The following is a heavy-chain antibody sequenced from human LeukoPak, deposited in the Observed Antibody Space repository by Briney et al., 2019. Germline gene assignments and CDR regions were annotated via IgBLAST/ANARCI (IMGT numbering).Heavy chain of an antibody. J-gene: IGHJ5*02. CDR3: ARGCLWFGELWANWFDP. CDR1: GGSLSGYY. CDR2: INHSGST. V-gene: IGHV4-34*01. Sequence: PSETLSLTCAVYGGSLSGYYWSWIRQPPGKGLKWIGEINHSGSTNYNPSLKSRVTISVDTSKNQFSLKLSSVTAADTAVYYCARGCLWFGELWANWFDPWGQGTLVTVSS. D-gene: IGHD3-10*01.